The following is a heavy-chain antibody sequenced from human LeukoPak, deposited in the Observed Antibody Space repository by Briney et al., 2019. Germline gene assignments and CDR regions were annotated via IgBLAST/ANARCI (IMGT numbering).Heavy chain of an antibody. CDR2: IIPILGIA. Sequence: SVKVSCKASGGTFSSYAISWVRQAPGQGLEWMGRIIPILGIANYAQKFQGRVAITADKSTSTAYMELSSLRSEDTAVYYCARSYYYDSSGYHLRAFDIWGQGTMVTVSS. D-gene: IGHD3-22*01. V-gene: IGHV1-69*04. J-gene: IGHJ3*02. CDR1: GGTFSSYA. CDR3: ARSYYYDSSGYHLRAFDI.